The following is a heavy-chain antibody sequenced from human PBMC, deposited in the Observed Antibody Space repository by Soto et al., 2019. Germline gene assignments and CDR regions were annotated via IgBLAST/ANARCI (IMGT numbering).Heavy chain of an antibody. D-gene: IGHD1-1*01. CDR2: ISAYNGNT. J-gene: IGHJ6*02. CDR3: ARDLGGGNWFLHYHYGMDV. V-gene: IGHV1-18*01. CDR1: GYTFTSYG. Sequence: ASVKVSCKASGYTFTSYGISWVRQAPGQGLEWMGWISAYNGNTNYAQKLQGRVTMTTDTSTSTAYMELRSLRSDDTAVYYCARDLGGGNWFLHYHYGMDVWGQGTTVTVSS.